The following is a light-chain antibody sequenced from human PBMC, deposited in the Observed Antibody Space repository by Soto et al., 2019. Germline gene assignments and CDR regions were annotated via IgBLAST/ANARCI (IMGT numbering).Light chain of an antibody. CDR1: QTISSW. Sequence: DIQMTQSRSTLSGSLVDTVTITCRASQTISSWLAWYQQKPGKAPKLLIYTASSLQSGVPSRFSGSGYGTDFTLTISSLQPEDSATYYCQQADSFPLSFGGGTKVDI. V-gene: IGKV1-12*01. CDR2: TAS. J-gene: IGKJ4*01. CDR3: QQADSFPLS.